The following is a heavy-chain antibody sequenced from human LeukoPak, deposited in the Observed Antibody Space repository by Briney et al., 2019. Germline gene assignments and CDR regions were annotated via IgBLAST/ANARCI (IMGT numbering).Heavy chain of an antibody. CDR1: GFTFSSYS. J-gene: IGHJ4*02. CDR2: ISRSSSYI. V-gene: IGHV3-21*01. D-gene: IGHD1-26*01. CDR3: AREVVGASRGDY. Sequence: PGGSLRPSCAASGFTFSSYSMNWVRQALGKGLEWVSPISRSSSYIYYADSVKGRFTISRDNAKNSLYLQMNSLRAEDTAVYYCAREVVGASRGDYGGQGPLVTVSS.